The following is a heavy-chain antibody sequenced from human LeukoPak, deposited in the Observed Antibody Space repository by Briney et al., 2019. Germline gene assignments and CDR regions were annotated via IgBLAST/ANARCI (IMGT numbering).Heavy chain of an antibody. CDR3: ATTVAGYPDDYFDY. D-gene: IGHD6-19*01. J-gene: IGHJ4*02. CDR1: GFTVSSNY. Sequence: PGGSLRLSCAASGFTVSSNYMSWVRQAPGKGLEWVSSISSSSSYIYYADSVKGRFTISRDNAKNSLYLQMNSLRAEDTAVYYCATTVAGYPDDYFDYWGQGTLVTVSS. V-gene: IGHV3-21*01. CDR2: ISSSSSYI.